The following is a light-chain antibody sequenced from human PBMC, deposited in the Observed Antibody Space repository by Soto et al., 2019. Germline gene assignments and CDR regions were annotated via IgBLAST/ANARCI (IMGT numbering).Light chain of an antibody. CDR1: QSVTSNY. Sequence: ELVLTQSPGTLSLSPGERATLSCRVSQSVTSNYLAWYQQKPGQAPRLLIYGASSRATGIPDRFSGSGSGTDFTLTISRLEPEDFAVYYCQQYGNWPRTLGQGTKVDIK. CDR2: GAS. CDR3: QQYGNWPRT. V-gene: IGKV3-20*01. J-gene: IGKJ1*01.